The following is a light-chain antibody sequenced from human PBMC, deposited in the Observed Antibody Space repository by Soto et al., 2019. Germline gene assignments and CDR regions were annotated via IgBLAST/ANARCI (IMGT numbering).Light chain of an antibody. CDR2: SAT. CDR1: QSFSNY. V-gene: IGKV1-39*01. CDR3: QQTYTIPWT. Sequence: DIQMTQSPSSVSASVGDRVTITCRTSQSFSNYLAWYQHRPGKAPKLLIYSATALQSGVPPRLSGSGSGTDFTHNTSRLQPEASPTYYCQQTYTIPWTVGQATGVDIK. J-gene: IGKJ1*01.